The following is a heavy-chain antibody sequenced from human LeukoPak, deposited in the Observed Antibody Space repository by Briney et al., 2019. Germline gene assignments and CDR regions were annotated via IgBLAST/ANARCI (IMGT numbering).Heavy chain of an antibody. CDR3: ARADSSGYYVGY. D-gene: IGHD3-22*01. V-gene: IGHV4-59*01. Sequence: SETLSLTCTVSGGSISSYYWSWIRQPPGKGLEWIGHIYYSGGTNYNPTLKSRVTISVDTSKNQFSLKLSSVTAADTAVYYCARADSSGYYVGYWGQGTLVTVSS. CDR1: GGSISSYY. J-gene: IGHJ4*02. CDR2: IYYSGGT.